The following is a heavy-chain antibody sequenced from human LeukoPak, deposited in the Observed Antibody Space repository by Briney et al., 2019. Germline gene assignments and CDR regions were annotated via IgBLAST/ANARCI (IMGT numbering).Heavy chain of an antibody. V-gene: IGHV1-46*01. CDR3: ARYSSSDAFDY. D-gene: IGHD6-6*01. CDR1: GYTFTSYY. J-gene: IGHJ4*02. Sequence: ASVKVSCKASGYTFTSYYMHWVRQAPGQGLEWMGIINPSGGSTSYAQEFQGRVTMTRDTSTSTVYMELSSLRSEDTAVYYCARYSSSDAFDYWGQGTLVTVSS. CDR2: INPSGGST.